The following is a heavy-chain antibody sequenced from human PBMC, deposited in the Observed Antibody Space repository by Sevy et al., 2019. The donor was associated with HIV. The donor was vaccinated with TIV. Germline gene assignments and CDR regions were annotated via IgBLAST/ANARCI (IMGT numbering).Heavy chain of an antibody. Sequence: ASVKVSCKASGYTFTGYYMHWVRQAPGQGLEWMGWINPNSGGTNYAQKFQGWVTMTRDTSISTAYMELSRLRSDDTAVYYCARDLSLYCSGGSCYGGLDYWGQRTLVTVSS. CDR1: GYTFTGYY. CDR2: INPNSGGT. V-gene: IGHV1-2*04. CDR3: ARDLSLYCSGGSCYGGLDY. J-gene: IGHJ4*02. D-gene: IGHD2-15*01.